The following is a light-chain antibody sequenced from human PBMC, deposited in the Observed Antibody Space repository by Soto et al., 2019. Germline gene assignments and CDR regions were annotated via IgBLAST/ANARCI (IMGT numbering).Light chain of an antibody. J-gene: IGKJ1*01. CDR2: AAS. CDR3: QQSNLFPWT. V-gene: IGKV1-39*01. CDR1: QTISNY. Sequence: DVQMTQSPSSLFASIGDRVTITCRASQTISNYLNWYRQKPGKAPELLIYAASSLHSGVPSRFSGSGSRTDFTLTISSLQPEDCATYSCQQSNLFPWTFGQGTKVE.